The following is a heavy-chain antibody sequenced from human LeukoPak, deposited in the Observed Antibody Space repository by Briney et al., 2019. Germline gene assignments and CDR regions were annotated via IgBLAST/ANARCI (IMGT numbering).Heavy chain of an antibody. J-gene: IGHJ3*02. D-gene: IGHD2-21*01. CDR1: GYTSTSYD. CDR3: VREVSVMDAFDI. V-gene: IGHV1-8*03. CDR2: MNPNSGNT. Sequence: GASVKVSCKASGYTSTSYDINWVRQATGQGLEWMGWMNPNSGNTGYAQKFQGRVTITRNTSISTAYMELSSLRSEDTAVYYCVREVSVMDAFDIWGQGTMVTVSS.